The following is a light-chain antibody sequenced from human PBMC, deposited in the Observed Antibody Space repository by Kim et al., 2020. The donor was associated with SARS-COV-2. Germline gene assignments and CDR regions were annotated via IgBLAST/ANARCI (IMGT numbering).Light chain of an antibody. CDR3: CSYAGSHWV. V-gene: IGLV2-11*01. CDR1: SGDVGGYQS. CDR2: DVS. Sequence: QSALSQPPSVSGSPGQSVTISCTGISGDVGGYQSVSWYQHHPGKAPQFMIYDVSHRPSGVPHRFSGSKSGNTASLTISGLQAEDEADYYCCSYAGSHWVFGGGTQLTVL. J-gene: IGLJ3*02.